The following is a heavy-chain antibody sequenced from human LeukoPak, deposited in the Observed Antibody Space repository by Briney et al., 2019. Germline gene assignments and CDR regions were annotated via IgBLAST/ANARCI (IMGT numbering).Heavy chain of an antibody. Sequence: PGRSLRLSCAASGFTFSSYGMHWVRQAPGKGLEWVAVIWYDGSNKYYADSVKGRFTISRDNSKNTLYLQMNSLRAEDTAVYYCARVSQNYYYYYMDVWGKGTTVTVSS. J-gene: IGHJ6*03. CDR3: ARVSQNYYYYYMDV. CDR1: GFTFSSYG. V-gene: IGHV3-33*01. CDR2: IWYDGSNK.